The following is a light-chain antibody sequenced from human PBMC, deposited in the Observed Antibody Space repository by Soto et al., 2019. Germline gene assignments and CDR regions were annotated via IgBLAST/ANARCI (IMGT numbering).Light chain of an antibody. V-gene: IGKV3-20*01. J-gene: IGKJ3*01. Sequence: EIVLTQSPGTLSLSPGERATLSCRASQSINSNYLAWYQQKPGQAPRPIIYGIATRATGAPDRFSGSGSGTDFPLTIRRLEHEDFAFYYCQEYGSSPFTFGPGTKVDIK. CDR1: QSINSNY. CDR2: GIA. CDR3: QEYGSSPFT.